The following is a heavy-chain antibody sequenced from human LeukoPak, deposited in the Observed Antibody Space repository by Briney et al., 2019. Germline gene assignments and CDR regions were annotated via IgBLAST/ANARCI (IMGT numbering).Heavy chain of an antibody. CDR2: IWYDGSNK. D-gene: IGHD2-15*01. Sequence: QPGGSLRLSCAASGFTFSSHGMHWVRQAPGKGLEWVAVIWYDGSNKYYADSVKGRFTISRDNSKNTLYLQMNSLRAEDTAVYYCAKLLGYRSGGSCYSSFDYWGQGTLVTVSS. V-gene: IGHV3-33*06. J-gene: IGHJ4*02. CDR3: AKLLGYRSGGSCYSSFDY. CDR1: GFTFSSHG.